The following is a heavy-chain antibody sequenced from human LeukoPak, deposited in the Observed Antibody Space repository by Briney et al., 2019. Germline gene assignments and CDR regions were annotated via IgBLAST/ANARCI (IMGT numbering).Heavy chain of an antibody. J-gene: IGHJ4*02. Sequence: GRSLRLSCAASGFTFHDYYMAWVRQVPGKGPEWVAHISGDSTYTNYVDSVKGRFTISRDNAKNSVSLHMNSLGAEDTAVYFCAKGAYCGAYCYPYYFDYWGQGALVTVSS. CDR2: ISGDSTYT. V-gene: IGHV3-11*05. D-gene: IGHD2-21*01. CDR1: GFTFHDYY. CDR3: AKGAYCGAYCYPYYFDY.